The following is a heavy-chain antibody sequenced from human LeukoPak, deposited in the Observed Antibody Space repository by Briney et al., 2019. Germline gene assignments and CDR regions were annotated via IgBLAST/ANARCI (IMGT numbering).Heavy chain of an antibody. D-gene: IGHD6-13*01. J-gene: IGHJ4*02. Sequence: GESLKISCRGSGYSFTSHWIGWVRQMPGKGLERMAIIYAGDSGTRISPSFRGQVTISADKSISTAYLQWSSLKASDTAIYYCTRHIAAAGPDYWGQGTLVTVSS. CDR1: GYSFTSHW. V-gene: IGHV5-51*01. CDR3: TRHIAAAGPDY. CDR2: IYAGDSGT.